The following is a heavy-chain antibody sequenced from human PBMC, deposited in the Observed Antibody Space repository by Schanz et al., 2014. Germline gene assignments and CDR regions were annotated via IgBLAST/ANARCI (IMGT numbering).Heavy chain of an antibody. D-gene: IGHD3-10*01. CDR2: IKSDGSST. V-gene: IGHV3-74*02. CDR3: ARPALWFGDNCFDP. Sequence: EVQLVESGGGLVQPGGSLRLSCTASTFTFDHYAMTWVRQAPGKGLEWVSRIKSDGSSTSYADSVKGRFTISRDNAKNTLYLQMNSLRAEDTAVYYCARPALWFGDNCFDPWGQGTLVTVSS. J-gene: IGHJ5*02. CDR1: TFTFDHYA.